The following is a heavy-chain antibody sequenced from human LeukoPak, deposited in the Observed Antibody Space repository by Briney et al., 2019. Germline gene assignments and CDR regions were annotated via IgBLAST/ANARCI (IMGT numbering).Heavy chain of an antibody. CDR3: AKEPSIAVAAIGVY. J-gene: IGHJ4*02. CDR2: VSGSGGST. D-gene: IGHD6-19*01. Sequence: GGSLRLSCAASGFIFGSYAMSWVRQAPGKGLQWVSAVSGSGGSTYYADSVKGRFTISRDNSKNTLYLQMNSLRAEDTAVYYCAKEPSIAVAAIGVYWGQGTLVTVSS. CDR1: GFIFGSYA. V-gene: IGHV3-23*01.